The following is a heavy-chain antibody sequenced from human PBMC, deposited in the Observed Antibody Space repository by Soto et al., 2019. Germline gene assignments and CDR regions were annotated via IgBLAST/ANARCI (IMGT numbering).Heavy chain of an antibody. J-gene: IGHJ5*02. Sequence: SETLSLTCAVSGGSISSGGYSWSWIRQPPGKGLEWIGYIYHSGSTYYNPSLKSRVTISVDRSKNQFSLKLSSVTAADTAVYYCAGTRTTEAWFDPWGQGTLVTVSS. D-gene: IGHD2-2*01. CDR1: GGSISSGGYS. CDR2: IYHSGST. CDR3: AGTRTTEAWFDP. V-gene: IGHV4-30-2*01.